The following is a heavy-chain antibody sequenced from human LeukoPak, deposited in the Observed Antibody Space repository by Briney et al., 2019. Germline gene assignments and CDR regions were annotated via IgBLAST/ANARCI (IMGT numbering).Heavy chain of an antibody. J-gene: IGHJ4*02. CDR3: AREYYDSSGYYYGFAGSVGY. CDR1: GYTFTGYY. V-gene: IGHV1-2*02. Sequence: GASVKVSCKASGYTFTGYYMHWVRQASGQGLEWMGWINPNSGGTNYAQKFQGRVTMTRDTSISTAYMELSRLRSDDTAVYYCAREYYDSSGYYYGFAGSVGYWGQGTLVTVSS. CDR2: INPNSGGT. D-gene: IGHD3-22*01.